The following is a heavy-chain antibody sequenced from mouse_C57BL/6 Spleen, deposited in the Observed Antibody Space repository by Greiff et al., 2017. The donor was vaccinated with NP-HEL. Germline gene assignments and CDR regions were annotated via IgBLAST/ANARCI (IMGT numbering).Heavy chain of an antibody. CDR1: GFTFSDYG. V-gene: IGHV5-17*01. D-gene: IGHD2-5*01. CDR3: ARRSNHYYYAMDY. J-gene: IGHJ4*01. Sequence: EVQLVESGGGLVKPGGSLKLSCAASGFTFSDYGMHWVRQAPEKGLEWVAYISSGSSTIYYADTVKGRFTISRDNAKNTLFLQMTSLRSEDTAMYYCARRSNHYYYAMDYWGQGTSVTVSS. CDR2: ISSGSSTI.